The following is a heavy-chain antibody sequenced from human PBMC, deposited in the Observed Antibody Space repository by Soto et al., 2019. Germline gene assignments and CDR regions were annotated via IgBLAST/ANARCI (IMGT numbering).Heavy chain of an antibody. Sequence: GGSPRLSCSASGFTFSSYAMHWVRQAPGKGLEYVSAISSNGGSTYYADSVKGRFTISRDNSKNTLYLQMSSLRAEDTAVYYCVKDYYYDSSGYQARSYFDYWGQGTLVTVSS. CDR2: ISSNGGST. CDR3: VKDYYYDSSGYQARSYFDY. D-gene: IGHD3-22*01. J-gene: IGHJ4*02. CDR1: GFTFSSYA. V-gene: IGHV3-64D*08.